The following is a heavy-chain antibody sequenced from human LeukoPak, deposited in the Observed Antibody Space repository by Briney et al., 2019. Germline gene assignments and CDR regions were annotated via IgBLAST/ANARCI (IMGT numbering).Heavy chain of an antibody. Sequence: SVKVSCKASGGTFSSYAISWVRQAPGQGLEWMGRIIPILGIANYAQKFQGRVTITADKSTSTAYMELSSLRSEDTAVYYCARYSSSWGNWFDPWGQGTLVTVSS. CDR2: IIPILGIA. CDR3: ARYSSSWGNWFDP. CDR1: GGTFSSYA. D-gene: IGHD6-13*01. J-gene: IGHJ5*02. V-gene: IGHV1-69*04.